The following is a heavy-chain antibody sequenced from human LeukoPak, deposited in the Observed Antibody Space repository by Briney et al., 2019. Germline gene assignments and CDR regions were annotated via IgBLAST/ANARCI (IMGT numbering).Heavy chain of an antibody. CDR1: GFTFSSYG. CDR2: ISGSGGST. V-gene: IGHV3-23*01. Sequence: GGSLRLSCAASGFTFSSYGMHWVRQAPGKGLEWVSAISGSGGSTYYADSVKGRFTISRDNSKNTLYLQMNSLRAEDTAVYYCAKDEGIAAHGYWGQGTLVTVSS. D-gene: IGHD6-13*01. CDR3: AKDEGIAAHGY. J-gene: IGHJ4*02.